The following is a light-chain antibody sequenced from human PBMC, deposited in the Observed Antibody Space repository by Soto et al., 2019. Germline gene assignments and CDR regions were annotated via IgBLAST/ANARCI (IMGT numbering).Light chain of an antibody. V-gene: IGLV1-40*01. Sequence: QSVLTQPPSVSGAPGQRVTISCTGSSSNIGAGYDVHWYQQRPGTAPKLLIYGNNNRPSGVPDRFSGSKSGTSASLAITGLQAEDEADYYCQSYDSSLSGAVFGGGTKLTVL. CDR3: QSYDSSLSGAV. CDR2: GNN. CDR1: SSNIGAGYD. J-gene: IGLJ3*02.